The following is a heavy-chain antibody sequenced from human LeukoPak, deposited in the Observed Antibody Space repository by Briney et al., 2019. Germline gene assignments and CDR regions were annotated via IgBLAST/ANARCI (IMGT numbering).Heavy chain of an antibody. CDR1: GFSFSSYW. CDR3: TRDSSLPGI. J-gene: IGHJ3*02. CDR2: INSDGSST. Sequence: GGSLRLSCAASGFSFSSYWTHWVRQAPGKGLVWVSYINSDGSSTTYADSVKGRFTISRDNAKNTLFLQMNSLRVEDTAIYYCTRDSSLPGIWGQGTMVTVSS. V-gene: IGHV3-74*01. D-gene: IGHD3-16*02.